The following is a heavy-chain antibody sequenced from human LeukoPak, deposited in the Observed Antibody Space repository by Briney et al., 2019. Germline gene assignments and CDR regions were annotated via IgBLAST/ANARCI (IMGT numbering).Heavy chain of an antibody. CDR3: ARSLTKVRGYDY. Sequence: NTGGSLRLSCAASGFSLSSYSMNWVRQAPGKGLEWVSSISSSSSYIYYADSVKGRFSISRDNSKNTVYLQMNSLRTEDTAVYYCARSLTKVRGYDYWGQGTLVTVSS. V-gene: IGHV3-21*01. CDR1: GFSLSSYS. CDR2: ISSSSSYI. J-gene: IGHJ4*02. D-gene: IGHD3-10*01.